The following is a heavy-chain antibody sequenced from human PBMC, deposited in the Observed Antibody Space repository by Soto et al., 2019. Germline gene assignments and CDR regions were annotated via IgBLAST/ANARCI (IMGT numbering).Heavy chain of an antibody. D-gene: IGHD1-26*01. CDR2: ISGSGGSM. J-gene: IGHJ4*02. CDR1: GFTFSSYA. Sequence: EVQLLESGGGLVQPGGSLRLSCAASGFTFSSYAMRWVRQAPGKGLEWVSAISGSGGSMYYADSVKGRFTISRDNSKNSHYLLMNSLRVEDTAVSYCARRGSGSYYDYWGQGTLVTVSS. V-gene: IGHV3-23*01. CDR3: ARRGSGSYYDY.